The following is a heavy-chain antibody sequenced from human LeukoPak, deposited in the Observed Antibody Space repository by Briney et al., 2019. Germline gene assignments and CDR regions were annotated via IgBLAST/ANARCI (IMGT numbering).Heavy chain of an antibody. CDR2: ISAYNGNT. CDR1: GYTFTSYG. D-gene: IGHD3-16*01. V-gene: IGHV1-18*01. Sequence: GASVKASCKASGYTFTSYGISWVRQAPGQGLEWMGWISAYNGNTNYAQKLQGRVTMTTDTSTSTAYMELRSLRSDDTAVYYCARCYGDLDYYYYYGMDVWGQGTTVTVSS. J-gene: IGHJ6*02. CDR3: ARCYGDLDYYYYYGMDV.